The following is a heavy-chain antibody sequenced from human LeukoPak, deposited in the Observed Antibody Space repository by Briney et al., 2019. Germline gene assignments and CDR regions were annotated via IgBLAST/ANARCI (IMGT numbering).Heavy chain of an antibody. CDR2: IYYSGST. D-gene: IGHD3-22*01. CDR3: ARAIRGRMIVVPVDTRFDP. Sequence: SQTLSLTCTVSGGSISSGDYYWSWIRQPPGKGLEWIGYIYYSGSTYHNPSLKSRVTISVDTSKNQFSLKLSSVTAADTAVYYCARAIRGRMIVVPVDTRFDPWGQGTLVTVSS. V-gene: IGHV4-30-4*01. CDR1: GGSISSGDYY. J-gene: IGHJ5*02.